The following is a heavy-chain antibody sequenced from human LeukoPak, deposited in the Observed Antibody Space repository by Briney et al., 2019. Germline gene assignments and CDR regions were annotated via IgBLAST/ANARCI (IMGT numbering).Heavy chain of an antibody. D-gene: IGHD2-15*01. CDR2: IIPIFGTA. J-gene: IGHJ3*02. V-gene: IGHV1-69*01. CDR3: AREVVVAATHDAFGI. Sequence: SVKVSCKASGGTFSSYAISWVRQAPGQGLEWMGGIIPIFGTANYAQKFQGRVTITADESTSTAYMELSSLRSEDTAVYYCAREVVVAATHDAFGIWGQGTMVTVSS. CDR1: GGTFSSYA.